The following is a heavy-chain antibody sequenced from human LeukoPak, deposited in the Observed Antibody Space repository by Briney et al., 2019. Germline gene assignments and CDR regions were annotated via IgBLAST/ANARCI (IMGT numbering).Heavy chain of an antibody. CDR2: IKQDGSEK. CDR3: ARVYCSSTSCYAEYGY. D-gene: IGHD2-2*01. V-gene: IGHV3-7*01. Sequence: GGSLRLSCAASGFTFSSYWMSWVRQAPGKGLEWVANIKQDGSEKYYVDSVKGRFTISRDNAKNSLYLQMNSLRAENTAVYYCARVYCSSTSCYAEYGYWGQGTLVTVSS. J-gene: IGHJ4*02. CDR1: GFTFSSYW.